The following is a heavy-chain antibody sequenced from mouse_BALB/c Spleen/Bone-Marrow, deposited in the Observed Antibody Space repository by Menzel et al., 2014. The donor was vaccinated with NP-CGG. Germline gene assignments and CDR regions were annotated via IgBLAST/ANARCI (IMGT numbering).Heavy chain of an antibody. CDR3: ARHAYYDQTEVSFVY. CDR2: ISGGGSYT. V-gene: IGHV5-9-2*01. Sequence: EVTLMESGGGLVKSGGSLKLSCAASGFTFNNYGMSWVRQTPVKRLAWVATISGGGSYTFYPDSVKGRFTIPRDNAKNDLYLQLSSLRSEDTALYYCARHAYYDQTEVSFVYGGQGTLVTVSA. CDR1: GFTFNNYG. J-gene: IGHJ3*01. D-gene: IGHD2-4*01.